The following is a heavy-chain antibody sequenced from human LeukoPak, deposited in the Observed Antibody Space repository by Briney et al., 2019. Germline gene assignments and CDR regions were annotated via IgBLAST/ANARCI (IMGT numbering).Heavy chain of an antibody. CDR3: AKDWAGGSGVGATVPFDY. V-gene: IGHV3-7*03. CDR2: IKEDGREK. Sequence: GGSLRLSCAASGFTFNRYWMSWVRQTPGKGLEWVANIKEDGREKEYVDSVRGRFTISRDNAKNSLYLQMNSLRAEGTAVYYCAKDWAGGSGVGATVPFDYWGQGTLVTVSS. D-gene: IGHD1-26*01. J-gene: IGHJ4*02. CDR1: GFTFNRYW.